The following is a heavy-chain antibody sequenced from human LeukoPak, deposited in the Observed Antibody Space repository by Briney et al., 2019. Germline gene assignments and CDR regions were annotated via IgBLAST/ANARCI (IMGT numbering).Heavy chain of an antibody. CDR2: INHSGST. Sequence: SETLSLTCAVYGGSFSGYYWSWIRQPPGKGLGWIGEINHSGSTNYNPSLKSRVTISVDTSKNQFSLKLSSVTAADTAVYYCARPLYYNDAFDIWGQGTMVTVSS. V-gene: IGHV4-34*01. CDR1: GGSFSGYY. CDR3: ARPLYYNDAFDI. D-gene: IGHD2-8*01. J-gene: IGHJ3*02.